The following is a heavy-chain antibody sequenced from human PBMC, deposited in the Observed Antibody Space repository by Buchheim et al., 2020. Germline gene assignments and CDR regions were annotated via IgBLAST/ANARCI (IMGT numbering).Heavy chain of an antibody. CDR1: GFTFSDSY. CDR2: ISSSGNTI. CDR3: AKDLISGY. D-gene: IGHD3-10*01. J-gene: IGHJ4*02. V-gene: IGHV3-11*01. Sequence: QVHLVESGGALVKPGGSLRLSCAASGFTFSDSYMSWIRQAPGKGLEWVSYISSSGNTIYYADSVKGRLPISRDNAKNSLYLQMNSLSAEDTAVYYCAKDLISGYWGQGTL.